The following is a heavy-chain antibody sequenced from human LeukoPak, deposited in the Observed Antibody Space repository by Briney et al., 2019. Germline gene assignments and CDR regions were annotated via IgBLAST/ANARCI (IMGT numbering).Heavy chain of an antibody. CDR3: VRENQWYFAL. Sequence: GGSLRLSCAASGLTFSDYYMSWIRQAPGKGLEWVSYISPSSSIIHYADSVKGRFTISRDNAKNSLYLQMNSLRAEDTAVYYCVRENQWYFALWGRGTPVTVSS. V-gene: IGHV3-11*04. J-gene: IGHJ2*01. D-gene: IGHD1-14*01. CDR1: GLTFSDYY. CDR2: ISPSSSII.